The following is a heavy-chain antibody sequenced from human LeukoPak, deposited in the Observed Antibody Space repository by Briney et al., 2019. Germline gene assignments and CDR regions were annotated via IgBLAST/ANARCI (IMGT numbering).Heavy chain of an antibody. CDR1: GGSISSNGYY. D-gene: IGHD3-22*01. CDR3: VRDGDSTGYYFAY. CDR2: IYYSGST. V-gene: IGHV4-31*03. Sequence: SETLSLTCTVSGGSISSNGYYWSWIRQRPGKGLEWIGYIYYSGSTYYNPSLTSRVTISVDTSKNHFSLKLSSVTAAATAVYYCVRDGDSTGYYFAYWGQEPWSPSPQ. J-gene: IGHJ4*01.